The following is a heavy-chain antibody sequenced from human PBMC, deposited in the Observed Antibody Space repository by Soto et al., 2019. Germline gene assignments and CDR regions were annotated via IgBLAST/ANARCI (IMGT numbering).Heavy chain of an antibody. Sequence: QVQLVQSGAEVMKAGASVKVSCKASGYTLTTYGISWVRQAPGQGLEWMGWISAYNGNTKYAQKFQGRVTMTTDTSTNTAYMELRSLRSDDTAVYYCARVRAITIFLSEFDSWGQGTLVTVSS. CDR1: GYTLTTYG. CDR3: ARVRAITIFLSEFDS. D-gene: IGHD3-9*01. CDR2: ISAYNGNT. J-gene: IGHJ5*01. V-gene: IGHV1-18*01.